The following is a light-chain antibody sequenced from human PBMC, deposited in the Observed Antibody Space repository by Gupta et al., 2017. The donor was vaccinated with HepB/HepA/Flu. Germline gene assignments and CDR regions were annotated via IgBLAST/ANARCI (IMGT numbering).Light chain of an antibody. J-gene: IGLJ3*02. CDR3: QTWGTGIHWV. V-gene: IGLV4-69*01. CDR2: LNSDGSH. Sequence: QLVLTQSPSASASLGASVKLTCPLSSGHSSYAIAWHQQQPEKGPRYLMKLNSDGSHSKGDGIPDRFSGSSSGAERYLTISSLQSEDEADYYCQTWGTGIHWVFGGRTKLTVL. CDR1: SGHSSYA.